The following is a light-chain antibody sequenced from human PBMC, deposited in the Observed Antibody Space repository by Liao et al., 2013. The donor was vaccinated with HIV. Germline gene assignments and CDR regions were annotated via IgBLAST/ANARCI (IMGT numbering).Light chain of an antibody. J-gene: IGLJ3*02. V-gene: IGLV3-1*01. CDR3: QAWDSSSYWV. CDR2: QDS. Sequence: SYELTQPPSVSVSPGQTASITCSGDKLGDKYACWYQQKPGQSPVLVIYQDSKRSSGIPERFSGSNSGNTATLTISGTQPMDEADYYCQAWDSSSYWVFGGGTKLTVL. CDR1: KLGDKY.